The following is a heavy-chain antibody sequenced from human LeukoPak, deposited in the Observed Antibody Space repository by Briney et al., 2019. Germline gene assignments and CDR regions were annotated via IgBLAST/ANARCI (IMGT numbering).Heavy chain of an antibody. J-gene: IGHJ6*02. CDR3: ARDRYYYDSSGSYYYYGMDV. D-gene: IGHD3-22*01. V-gene: IGHV1-8*01. Sequence: ASVKVSCKASGYTFTSYDINWVRQATGQGLEWMGWMNPNSGNTGYAQKFQGRVTMTRNTSISTAYMELSSLRSVDTAVYYCARDRYYYDSSGSYYYYGMDVWGQGTTVTASS. CDR1: GYTFTSYD. CDR2: MNPNSGNT.